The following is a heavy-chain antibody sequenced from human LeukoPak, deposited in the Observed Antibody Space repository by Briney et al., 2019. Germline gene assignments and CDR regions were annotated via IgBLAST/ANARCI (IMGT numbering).Heavy chain of an antibody. CDR3: ARGGGYYPIDY. Sequence: GGSLRLSCAASGFTVNSNYMNWVRQAPGKGLEWVSVLYSDGRTYYADSVKGRFTISRDTSKNTLYLPVNSLRAEDTAIYYCARGGGYYPIDYWGQGTLVTVSS. J-gene: IGHJ4*02. CDR2: LYSDGRT. D-gene: IGHD1-26*01. V-gene: IGHV3-53*01. CDR1: GFTVNSNY.